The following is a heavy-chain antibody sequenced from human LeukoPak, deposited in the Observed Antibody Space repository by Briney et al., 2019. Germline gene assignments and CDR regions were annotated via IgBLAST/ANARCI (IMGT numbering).Heavy chain of an antibody. CDR1: GGSLSGYY. CDR2: INHSGST. CDR3: ARASGSYFSYYYYGMDV. D-gene: IGHD1-26*01. Sequence: SETLSLTCGVYGGSLSGYYWSWIRQPPGKGPEWIGEINHSGSTNYNPSLKSRVTISVDTSKNQFSLKLSSVTAADTAVYYCARASGSYFSYYYYGMDVWGQGTTVTVSS. V-gene: IGHV4-34*01. J-gene: IGHJ6*02.